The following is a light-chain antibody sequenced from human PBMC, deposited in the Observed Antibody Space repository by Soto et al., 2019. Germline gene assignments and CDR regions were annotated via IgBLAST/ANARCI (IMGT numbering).Light chain of an antibody. J-gene: IGKJ5*01. CDR3: QQRSYWPPIT. CDR2: GAS. CDR1: QSVSSD. Sequence: EMVMTQSPATLTVSPGDRATLSCRASQSVSSDLAWYHQKPGQAPTLLLYGASTRATGIPARFSGSGSGTEFTLSTSSPQPEDFAVYYCQQRSYWPPITFGQGTQLDIK. V-gene: IGKV3-15*01.